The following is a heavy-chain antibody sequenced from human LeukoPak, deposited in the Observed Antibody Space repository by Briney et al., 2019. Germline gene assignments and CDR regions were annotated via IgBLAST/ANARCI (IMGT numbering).Heavy chain of an antibody. CDR3: ARTTMVRGTYYMDV. J-gene: IGHJ6*03. Sequence: SETLSLTCTVSGCSISSYYWSWIRQPPGKGLEWIGCIYYSGYTNYKSSLKSRVTISVDTSKNKFSLKLSSVTAADTAVYYCARTTMVRGTYYMDVWGKGTTVTVSS. D-gene: IGHD3-10*01. CDR2: IYYSGYT. V-gene: IGHV4-59*01. CDR1: GCSISSYY.